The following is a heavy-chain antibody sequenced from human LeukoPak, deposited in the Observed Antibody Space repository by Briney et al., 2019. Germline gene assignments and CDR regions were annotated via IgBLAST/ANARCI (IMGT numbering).Heavy chain of an antibody. CDR3: ARSLWFGESHFDY. CDR2: ISYDATTK. Sequence: GGSLRLSCAASGFTFSSYAMHWVRQAPGKGLEWVAVISYDATTKYYADSVKGRFTISRDNSKNTLYLQMNSLRAEDTAVYYCARSLWFGESHFDYWGQGTLVTVSS. CDR1: GFTFSSYA. D-gene: IGHD3-10*01. V-gene: IGHV3-30*04. J-gene: IGHJ4*02.